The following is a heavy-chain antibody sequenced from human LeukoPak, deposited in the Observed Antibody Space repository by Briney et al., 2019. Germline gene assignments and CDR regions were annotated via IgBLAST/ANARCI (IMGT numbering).Heavy chain of an antibody. D-gene: IGHD1-26*01. V-gene: IGHV4-39*01. Sequence: SETLSLTCTVSGGSISSSSYYWGWIRQPPGKGLEWIGSIHYSGSTYYNPSLKSRVTISVDTSKNQFSLKLSSVTAADTAVYYCARLRSWELRLPDYWGQGTLVTVSS. J-gene: IGHJ4*02. CDR3: ARLRSWELRLPDY. CDR1: GGSISSSSYY. CDR2: IHYSGST.